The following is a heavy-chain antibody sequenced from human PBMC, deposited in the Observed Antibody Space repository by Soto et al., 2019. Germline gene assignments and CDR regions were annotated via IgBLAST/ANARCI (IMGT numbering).Heavy chain of an antibody. J-gene: IGHJ4*02. D-gene: IGHD4-17*01. CDR2: ISYDGSNK. CDR3: AREDYGKNFFDY. CDR1: GFIFRNYA. V-gene: IGHV3-30-3*01. Sequence: PGGSLRLSCAASGFIFRNYAMHWVRQAPGKGLEWVAVISYDGSNKYYADSVKGRFTISRDNSKNTLYLQVNSLRAEDTAVYYCAREDYGKNFFDYWGQGTLVTVSS.